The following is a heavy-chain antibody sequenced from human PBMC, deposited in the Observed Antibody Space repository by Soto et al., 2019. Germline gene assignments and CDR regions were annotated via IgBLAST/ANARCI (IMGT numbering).Heavy chain of an antibody. Sequence: SETLSLTCTVSGGSISSGGYYWSWIRQHPGKGLEWIGYIYYSGSTYYNPSLKSRVTISVDTSKNQFSLKLSSVTAADTAVYYCARAYYYGSGSVDYWGQGTLVTVSS. V-gene: IGHV4-31*03. CDR3: ARAYYYGSGSVDY. D-gene: IGHD3-10*01. CDR2: IYYSGST. CDR1: GGSISSGGYY. J-gene: IGHJ4*02.